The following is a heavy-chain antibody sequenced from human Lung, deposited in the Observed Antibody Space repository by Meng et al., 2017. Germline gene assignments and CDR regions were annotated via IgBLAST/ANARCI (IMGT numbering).Heavy chain of an antibody. CDR2: IYYSGST. CDR1: GVSFSSGGYY. V-gene: IGHV4-31*03. CDR3: VRERNRLLDP. Sequence: QVQLQESGPGLVRPSQTLSLTCTVSGVSFSSGGYYWGWIRQHPGRGLEWIGYIYYSGSTFYNPAFKSRVTISVDTSKNQFSLNLNSGSAADTAVYYCVRERNRLLDPWGQGTLVTVSS. D-gene: IGHD3-3*01. J-gene: IGHJ5*02.